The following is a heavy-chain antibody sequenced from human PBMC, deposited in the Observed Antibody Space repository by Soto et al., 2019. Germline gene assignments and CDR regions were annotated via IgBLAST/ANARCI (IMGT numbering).Heavy chain of an antibody. CDR3: AGMITISPRGGMDV. V-gene: IGHV4-30-4*01. CDR1: GGSISSGDYY. D-gene: IGHD3-3*01. CDR2: IYYSGST. Sequence: SETLSLTCTVSGGSISSGDYYWSWIRQPPGKGLEWIGYIYYSGSTYYNPSLKSRVTISVDTSKNQFSLKLSSVTAADTAVYYCAGMITISPRGGMDVWGQGTTVTVSS. J-gene: IGHJ6*02.